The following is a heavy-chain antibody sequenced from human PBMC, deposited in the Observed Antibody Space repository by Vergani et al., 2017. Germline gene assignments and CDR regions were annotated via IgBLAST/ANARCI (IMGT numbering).Heavy chain of an antibody. J-gene: IGHJ6*02. D-gene: IGHD6-19*01. Sequence: EVQLVQSGAEVKKPGESLKISCKGSGYSFTNYWIAWVRQMPGKGLEWMGIFYPGDSNTRYSPSFQGQVTFSADKSISTAYLQWSSLKASDTAMYYCARQVAVAGKWWGPYYYYGMDVWGQGTTVTVSS. V-gene: IGHV5-51*01. CDR2: FYPGDSNT. CDR3: ARQVAVAGKWWGPYYYYGMDV. CDR1: GYSFTNYW.